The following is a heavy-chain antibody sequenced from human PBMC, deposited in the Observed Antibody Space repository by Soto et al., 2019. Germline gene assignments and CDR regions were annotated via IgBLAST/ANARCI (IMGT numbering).Heavy chain of an antibody. D-gene: IGHD3-10*01. CDR3: ARANYGQGLAY. CDR2: ISYSGST. J-gene: IGHJ4*02. CDR1: GASISSYY. V-gene: IGHV4-59*12. Sequence: PSETLSLTCTVSGASISSYYWSWIRQPPGRGLEWIGYISYSGSTNYNPSLKSRVTMSADTSQNQFSLNLISVTAADTAVYYCARANYGQGLAYWGQGTLVTVSS.